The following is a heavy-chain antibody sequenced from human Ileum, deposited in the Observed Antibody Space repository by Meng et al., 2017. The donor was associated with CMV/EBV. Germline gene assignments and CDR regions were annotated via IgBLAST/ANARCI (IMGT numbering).Heavy chain of an antibody. CDR2: IYWDDDS. CDR3: VRRLGARGGAYWNGGYFDY. D-gene: IGHD1-1*01. V-gene: IGHV2-5*02. Sequence: GPPPGEDLEWLAVIYWDDDSRYSPSLKSRLTITKDTSNTQVVLTMTKMDPVDTATYFCVRRLGARGGAYWNGGYFDYSGQGTLVTVSS. J-gene: IGHJ4*02.